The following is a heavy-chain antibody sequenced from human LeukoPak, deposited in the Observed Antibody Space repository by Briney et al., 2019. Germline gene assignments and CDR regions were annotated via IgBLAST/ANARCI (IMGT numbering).Heavy chain of an antibody. V-gene: IGHV5-51*04. D-gene: IGHD3-10*01. CDR1: GHSFTSYW. J-gene: IGHJ5*02. CDR2: IYPGDSDT. Sequence: GESLKISCKGSGHSFTSYWIGCVRQMPGKGLEWMGIIYPGDSDTSYSPSFQVQVTISADQPISTSYLPWTILPAPAPPMSSCATVGSGSPRFDPWGQGTLVTVSS. CDR3: ATVGSGSPRFDP.